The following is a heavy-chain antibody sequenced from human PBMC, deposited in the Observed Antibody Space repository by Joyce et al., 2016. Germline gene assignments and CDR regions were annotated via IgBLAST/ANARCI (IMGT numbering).Heavy chain of an antibody. CDR3: AGTFNYPHQDGMDV. V-gene: IGHV1-69*02. CDR1: GGSFNKYT. Sequence: QVHLVQSGAEVKKSGSSVKVSCQASGGSFNKYTVSWVRQAPGQGLAWMGRIIPMLNMTNYAQEFQGRVTITADKSTTTAYRQLAGLRSDDTAVYFCAGTFNYPHQDGMDVWGQGTTVTVSS. CDR2: IIPMLNMT. J-gene: IGHJ6*02. D-gene: IGHD5-24*01.